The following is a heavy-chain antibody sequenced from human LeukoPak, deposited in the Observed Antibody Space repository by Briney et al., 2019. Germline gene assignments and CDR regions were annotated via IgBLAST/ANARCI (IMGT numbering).Heavy chain of an antibody. J-gene: IGHJ4*02. V-gene: IGHV4-34*01. CDR1: GGSFSGYY. D-gene: IGHD1-26*01. CDR3: ARGPRRGSYYY. CDR2: INHSGST. Sequence: SETLSLTCAVYGGSFSGYYWSWIRQPPGKGLEWIGEINHSGSTNYNPSLKSRVTISVDTSKNQFSLKLSSVTAADTAVYYCARGPRRGSYYYWGQGTLVTVSS.